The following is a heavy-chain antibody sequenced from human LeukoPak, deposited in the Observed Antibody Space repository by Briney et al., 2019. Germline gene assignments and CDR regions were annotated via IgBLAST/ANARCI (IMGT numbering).Heavy chain of an antibody. V-gene: IGHV4-30-4*01. CDR2: IYYSGST. CDR1: GGAISGGDYY. CDR3: ARGSGGYSYGSFSY. Sequence: PSETLSLTCTVSGGAISGGDYYWSWIRQPPGKGLEWIGHIYYSGSTYHNPSLKSRVTISVDTSKNQFSLRLSSVTAADTAVYYCARGSGGYSYGSFSYWGQGTLVTVSS. D-gene: IGHD5-18*01. J-gene: IGHJ4*02.